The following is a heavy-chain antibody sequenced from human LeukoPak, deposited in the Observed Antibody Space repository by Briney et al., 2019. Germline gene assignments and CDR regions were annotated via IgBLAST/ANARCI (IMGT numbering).Heavy chain of an antibody. D-gene: IGHD5-12*01. CDR2: VVPMFGIR. Sequence: GASVKVSCKTSGGTFNNYATSWVRQAPGQGLEWMGRVVPMFGIRNYPQTFRGRVNITADKATNTVYMELRSLRAEDTAIYYCATEPSRSYSFDHLDFWGLGTPVTVSS. V-gene: IGHV1-69*04. CDR1: GGTFNNYA. CDR3: ATEPSRSYSFDHLDF. J-gene: IGHJ4*02.